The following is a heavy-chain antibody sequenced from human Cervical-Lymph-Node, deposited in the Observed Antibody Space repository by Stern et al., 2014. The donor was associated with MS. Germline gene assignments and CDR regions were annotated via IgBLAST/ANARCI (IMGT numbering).Heavy chain of an antibody. J-gene: IGHJ5*02. CDR2: ISGSGGST. CDR3: AKGGIYCSGGSCFGDWFDP. CDR1: GFTFSSYA. V-gene: IGHV3-23*04. Sequence: EVQLEESGGGLVQPGGSLRLSCAASGFTFSSYAMSWVRQAPGKGLEWVSAISGSGGSTYYADSVKCRFTISRDNSKNTLYLQMNSLRAEDTAVYYCAKGGIYCSGGSCFGDWFDPWGQGTLVTVSS. D-gene: IGHD2-15*01.